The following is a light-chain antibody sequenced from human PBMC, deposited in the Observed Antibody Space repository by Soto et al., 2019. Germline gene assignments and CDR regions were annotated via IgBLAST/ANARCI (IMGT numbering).Light chain of an antibody. J-gene: IGLJ2*01. CDR3: LLSYSAARHVV. CDR2: HTT. V-gene: IGLV7-46*01. CDR1: TGAVTSGHY. Sequence: QAVVTQEPSLTVSPGGTVTLTCGSSTGAVTSGHYPYWFQQKPGQAPRTLIWHTTNKHSWTPARFSGSLLGGKAALTLSGAQPEDEAEYYCLLSYSAARHVVFGGGTKLTVL.